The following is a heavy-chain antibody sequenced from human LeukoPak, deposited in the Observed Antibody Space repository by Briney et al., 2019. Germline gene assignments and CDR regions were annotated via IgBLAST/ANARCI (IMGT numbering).Heavy chain of an antibody. J-gene: IGHJ4*02. CDR1: GFTFDDYA. CDR3: AKVSLYYYDSSGYFDY. CDR2: ISWNSGSI. D-gene: IGHD3-22*01. Sequence: GRSLRLSCAASGFTFDDYAMHWVRQAPGKGLEWVSGISWNSGSIGYADSVKGRFTISRDNAKNSLYLQMNSLGAEDTALYYCAKVSLYYYDSSGYFDYWGQGTLVTVSS. V-gene: IGHV3-9*01.